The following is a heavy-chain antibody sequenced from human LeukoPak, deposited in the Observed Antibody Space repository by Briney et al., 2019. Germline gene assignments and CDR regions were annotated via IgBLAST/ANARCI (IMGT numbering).Heavy chain of an antibody. V-gene: IGHV4-39*07. D-gene: IGHD3-3*01. J-gene: IGHJ3*02. CDR1: GASISSTTYY. Sequence: SETLSLTCTVSGASISSTTYYWGWIRQPPRKGLEWIASIYYSGSTYYNPSLKSRVTISVDTSKNQFSLKLSSVTAADTAVYYCAQSGLSDAFDIWGQGTMVTVSS. CDR3: AQSGLSDAFDI. CDR2: IYYSGST.